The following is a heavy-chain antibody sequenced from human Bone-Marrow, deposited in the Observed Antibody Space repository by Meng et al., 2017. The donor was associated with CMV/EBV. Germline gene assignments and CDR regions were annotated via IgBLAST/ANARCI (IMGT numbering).Heavy chain of an antibody. CDR1: GFTFSDYY. CDR3: ARDVFGDGYLDY. D-gene: IGHD3-10*02. V-gene: IGHV3-11*04. Sequence: GESLKISCAASGFTFSDYYMSWIRQAPGKGLEWVSYISSSGSTIYYADSVKGRFTISRDNAKNSLYLQMNSLRAEDTAVYYCARDVFGDGYLDYWAQGTLVTVSS. J-gene: IGHJ4*02. CDR2: ISSSGSTI.